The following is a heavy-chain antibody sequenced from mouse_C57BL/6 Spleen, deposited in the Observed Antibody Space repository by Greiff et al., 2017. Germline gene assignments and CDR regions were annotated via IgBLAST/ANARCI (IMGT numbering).Heavy chain of an antibody. J-gene: IGHJ3*01. CDR1: GFTFSDYG. D-gene: IGHD2-4*01. V-gene: IGHV5-17*01. CDR2: ISSGSSTI. Sequence: EVQVVESGGGLVKPGGSLKLSCAASGFTFSDYGMHWVRQAPEKGLEWVAYISSGSSTIYYEDTVKGRFTISRDNAKNTLFLQMTSLRSEDTAMYYCAREDYYDYGFAYWGQGTLVTVSA. CDR3: AREDYYDYGFAY.